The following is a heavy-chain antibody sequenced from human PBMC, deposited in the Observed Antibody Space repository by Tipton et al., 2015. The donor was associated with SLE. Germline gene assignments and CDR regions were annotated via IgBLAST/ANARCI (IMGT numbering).Heavy chain of an antibody. CDR1: GGSISTSTYY. CDR2: MYYSGST. J-gene: IGHJ5*02. D-gene: IGHD3-10*01. Sequence: TLSLTCTVSGGSISTSTYYWGWIRQPPGKGLEWIGNMYYSGSTYYNPSLKSRVTISVDTSKNQFSLKLSSVTAADTAVYYCAGQWGYYYGSGSPWDWFDPWGQGTLVTVSS. V-gene: IGHV4-39*01. CDR3: AGQWGYYYGSGSPWDWFDP.